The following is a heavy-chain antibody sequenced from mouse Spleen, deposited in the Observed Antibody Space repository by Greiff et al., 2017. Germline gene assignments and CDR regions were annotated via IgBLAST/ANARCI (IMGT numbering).Heavy chain of an antibody. Sequence: QVQLQQPGAELVRPGASVKLSCKASGYTFTSYWINWVKQRPGQGLEWIGNIYPSDSYTNYNQKFKDKATLTVDKSSSTAYMQLSSPTSEDAAVYYCTRATATGAMDYWGQGTSVTVSS. CDR2: IYPSDSYT. D-gene: IGHD1-2*01. CDR3: TRATATGAMDY. V-gene: IGHV1-69*02. J-gene: IGHJ4*01. CDR1: GYTFTSYW.